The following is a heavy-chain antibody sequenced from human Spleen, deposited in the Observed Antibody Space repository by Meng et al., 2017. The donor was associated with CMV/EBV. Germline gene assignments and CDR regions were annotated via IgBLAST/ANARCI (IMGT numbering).Heavy chain of an antibody. J-gene: IGHJ4*02. V-gene: IGHV1-46*01. CDR2: INPSGGGT. CDR1: NSY. Sequence: NSYIPWVRQAPGQGLEWMGVINPSGGGTRYAQRFQGRVTVTRDASTSTVYMEVTSLRSDDTAVYYCARDVSPYYDSSAVRGYYFDYWGQGTLVTVSS. D-gene: IGHD3-22*01. CDR3: ARDVSPYYDSSAVRGYYFDY.